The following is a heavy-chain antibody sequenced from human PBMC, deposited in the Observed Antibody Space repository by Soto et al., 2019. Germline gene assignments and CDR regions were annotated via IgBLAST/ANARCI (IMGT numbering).Heavy chain of an antibody. D-gene: IGHD2-2*01. CDR3: FRDVHCITTSCYANWFDP. Sequence: GGSLRLSCAAYGFTLSTYWMHWIRQVPGKGMEWVSRINSDASHTYYADSVKGRFTICRDNDKKTLHLEMNSMRAEDTAVYYCFRDVHCITTSCYANWFDPWGQGTLVTVSS. CDR1: GFTLSTYW. J-gene: IGHJ5*02. V-gene: IGHV3-74*01. CDR2: INSDASHT.